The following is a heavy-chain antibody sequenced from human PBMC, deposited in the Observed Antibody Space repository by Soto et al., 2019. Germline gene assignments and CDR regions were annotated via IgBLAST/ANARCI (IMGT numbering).Heavy chain of an antibody. D-gene: IGHD5-18*01. Sequence: QVQLVQSGAEVKKPGASVKVSCKASGYTFTGYYMHWVRQAPGQGLEWMGWINPNSGGTNYAKKFQGWVTMTRDTSISTAYMELSRLRSDDTAVYYCARGIQLWPRDGMDVWGQGTTVTVSS. J-gene: IGHJ6*02. CDR3: ARGIQLWPRDGMDV. V-gene: IGHV1-2*04. CDR1: GYTFTGYY. CDR2: INPNSGGT.